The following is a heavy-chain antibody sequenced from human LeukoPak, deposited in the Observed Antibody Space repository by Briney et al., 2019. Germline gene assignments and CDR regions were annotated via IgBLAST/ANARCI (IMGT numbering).Heavy chain of an antibody. J-gene: IGHJ6*02. V-gene: IGHV3-21*01. CDR2: ISSSNSYI. D-gene: IGHD2-2*01. CDR1: GFTSSHYS. Sequence: GGSLRLSCAGSGFTSSHYSMNWVRQAPGKGLEWVSSISSSNSYIYYADSVKGRFTISRGNAKNSLYLQMNSLRAEDAAVYYCAKPYCSSTSCYPNPSYYYYGMDVWGQGTTVTVSS. CDR3: AKPYCSSTSCYPNPSYYYYGMDV.